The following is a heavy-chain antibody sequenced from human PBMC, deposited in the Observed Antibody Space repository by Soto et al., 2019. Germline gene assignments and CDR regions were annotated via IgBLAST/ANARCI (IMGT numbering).Heavy chain of an antibody. CDR1: GGSISSGGYY. J-gene: IGHJ6*02. V-gene: IGHV4-31*03. CDR3: ARGDTAMYYGMDV. Sequence: PSETLSLTCTVSGGSISSGGYYWSWIRQHPGKGLGWIGYIYYSGSTYYNPSLKSRVTISVDTSKNQFSLKLSSVTAADTAVYYCARGDTAMYYGMDVWGQGTTVTVSS. CDR2: IYYSGST. D-gene: IGHD5-18*01.